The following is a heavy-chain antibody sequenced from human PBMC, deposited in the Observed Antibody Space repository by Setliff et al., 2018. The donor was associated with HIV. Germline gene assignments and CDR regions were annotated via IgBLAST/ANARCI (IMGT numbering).Heavy chain of an antibody. CDR2: INWDGGST. J-gene: IGHJ4*02. D-gene: IGHD3-10*01. V-gene: IGHV3-43D*03. CDR1: GFTFDDYA. CDR3: AKASGSGTYFPSPPDS. Sequence: PGESLKISCAASGFTFDDYAMHWVRQSPGKGLEWVSLINWDGGSTYYSDSVKGRFTISRDNNKNSLYLEMNSLRGEDTAFYFCAKASGSGTYFPSPPDSWGQGTLVTVS.